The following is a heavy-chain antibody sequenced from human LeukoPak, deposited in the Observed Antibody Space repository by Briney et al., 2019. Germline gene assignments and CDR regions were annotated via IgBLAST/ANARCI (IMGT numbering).Heavy chain of an antibody. J-gene: IGHJ4*02. CDR1: GLTFSSYW. V-gene: IGHV3-7*03. CDR2: IKQDGSEK. D-gene: IGHD3-9*01. Sequence: LPGGSLTLSCAASGLTFSSYWMSWVRQAPGKRLEWVANIKQDGSEKYYVDSVKGRFTSSRDNAKNSLYLQMNSLRGEDTAVYYCARGSVYYDILTGYYSYWGQGTLVTVSS. CDR3: ARGSVYYDILTGYYSY.